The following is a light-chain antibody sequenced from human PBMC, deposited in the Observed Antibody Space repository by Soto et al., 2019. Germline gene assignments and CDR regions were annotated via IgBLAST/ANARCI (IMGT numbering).Light chain of an antibody. CDR2: DAS. V-gene: IGKV1-39*01. CDR1: QSISGY. CDR3: QQCYIYWT. Sequence: DIQMTQSPSSVSTTVGDIVTITCRASQSISGYLNWYQQXPGKAPXXLISDASSSEPGVPSRFSGSGSGTEFTLSINSLQPDDFATYYCQQCYIYWTFGQGTKVDIK. J-gene: IGKJ1*01.